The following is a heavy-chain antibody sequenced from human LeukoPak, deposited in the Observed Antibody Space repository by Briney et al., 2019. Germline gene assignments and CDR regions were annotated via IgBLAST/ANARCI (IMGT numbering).Heavy chain of an antibody. Sequence: GGSLRLSCAASGFTFSSHGMHWVRRAPGKGLEWVAVISYDGSNKYYADSVKGRFTISRDNSKNTLYLQMNSLRSEDTAVYYCARDGGYYFDYWGQGTLVTVSS. J-gene: IGHJ4*02. V-gene: IGHV3-30*03. D-gene: IGHD3-16*01. CDR3: ARDGGYYFDY. CDR1: GFTFSSHG. CDR2: ISYDGSNK.